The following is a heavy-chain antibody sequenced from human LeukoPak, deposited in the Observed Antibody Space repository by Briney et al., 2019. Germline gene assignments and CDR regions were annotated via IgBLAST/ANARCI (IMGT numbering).Heavy chain of an antibody. CDR2: ISAYNGNT. V-gene: IGHV1-18*01. J-gene: IGHJ4*02. D-gene: IGHD6-13*01. CDR1: GYTFTGYG. CDR3: ARDRGIAAAGSAFDY. Sequence: GASVKVSCKASGYTFTGYGISWVRQAPGQGLEWMGWISAYNGNTNYAQKLQGRVTMTTDTSTSTACMELRSLRSDDTAVYYCARDRGIAAAGSAFDYWGQGTLVTVSS.